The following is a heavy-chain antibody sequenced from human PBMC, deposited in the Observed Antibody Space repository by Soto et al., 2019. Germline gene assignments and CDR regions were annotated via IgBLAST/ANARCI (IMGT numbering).Heavy chain of an antibody. CDR3: ARDGSSWYPSEYFHP. CDR1: GGSISSYY. V-gene: IGHV4-59*01. D-gene: IGHD6-13*01. J-gene: IGHJ1*01. Sequence: QVQLQESGPGLVKPSETLSLTCTVSGGSISSYYWSWIRQPPGKGLEWIGYIYYGGSTNYNPSLKSRVTISVDTSKNQFSLKLNSVTAADTAVYYCARDGSSWYPSEYFHPWGQGTLVTVSS. CDR2: IYYGGST.